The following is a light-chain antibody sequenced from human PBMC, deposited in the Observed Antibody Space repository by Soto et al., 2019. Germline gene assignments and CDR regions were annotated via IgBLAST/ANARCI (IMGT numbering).Light chain of an antibody. J-gene: IGKJ1*01. V-gene: IGKV1-5*03. CDR2: KAS. CDR1: QNIGNW. Sequence: DIQMTQSPSTLSASVGDRVTITCRASQNIGNWLAWYQQKPGKAPNLLIYKASSLETGVPSRFSGSGSGTDFTLTISSLQPDDFATYYCQQYNSYSWTFGQGTKVEIK. CDR3: QQYNSYSWT.